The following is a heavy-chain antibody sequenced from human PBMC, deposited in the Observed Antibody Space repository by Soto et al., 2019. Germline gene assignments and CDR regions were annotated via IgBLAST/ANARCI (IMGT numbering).Heavy chain of an antibody. J-gene: IGHJ4*02. D-gene: IGHD5-12*01. Sequence: EVQLLKSGGGLVQPGGSLRLSCVASGFTFSSYAMNWVRQAPGKGPEWVSSISATGGSAYYADSVKGRFTISRDNSKNTLYLQMDSLRADDTAVYYCARDRGYSGYDREVFDFWGQGTLVTVSS. CDR3: ARDRGYSGYDREVFDF. CDR2: ISATGGSA. V-gene: IGHV3-23*01. CDR1: GFTFSSYA.